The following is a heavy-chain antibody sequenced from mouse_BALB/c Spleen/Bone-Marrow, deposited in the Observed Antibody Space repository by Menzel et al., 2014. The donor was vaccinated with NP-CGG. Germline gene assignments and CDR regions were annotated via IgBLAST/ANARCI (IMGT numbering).Heavy chain of an antibody. D-gene: IGHD1-2*01. V-gene: IGHV5-6-5*01. J-gene: IGHJ2*01. CDR1: GFSFSSYA. Sequence: EVQRVESGGGLVKPGGSLKLSCAASGFSFSSYAVSWVRQTPEKRLEWVASISGGGNSYHSDNMKGRFTISRDNARSILYLQMSSLRSEDTAMYYCARARGVTTATPYYFDYWGQGTALTVSS. CDR3: ARARGVTTATPYYFDY. CDR2: ISGGGNS.